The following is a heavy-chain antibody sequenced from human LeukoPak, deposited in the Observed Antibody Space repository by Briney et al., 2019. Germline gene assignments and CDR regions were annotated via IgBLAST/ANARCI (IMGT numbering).Heavy chain of an antibody. CDR2: IIPIFGTA. D-gene: IGHD2-2*01. CDR1: GGTFSSYA. V-gene: IGHV1-69*05. Sequence: ASVKVSRKASGGTFSSYAISWVRQAPGQGLEWMGRIIPIFGTANYAQKFQGRVTITTDESTSTAYMELSSLRSGDTAVYYCATEAQYLDAFDIWGQGTMVTVSS. J-gene: IGHJ3*02. CDR3: ATEAQYLDAFDI.